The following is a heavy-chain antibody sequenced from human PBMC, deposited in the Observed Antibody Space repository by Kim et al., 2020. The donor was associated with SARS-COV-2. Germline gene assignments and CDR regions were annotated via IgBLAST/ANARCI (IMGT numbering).Heavy chain of an antibody. J-gene: IGHJ4*02. D-gene: IGHD2-15*01. V-gene: IGHV1-3*01. CDR3: ARVGRCSGGSCYSRFDY. Sequence: QGRVTITRDTSASTAYMELSSLRSEDTAVYYCARVGRCSGGSCYSRFDYWGQGTLVTVSS.